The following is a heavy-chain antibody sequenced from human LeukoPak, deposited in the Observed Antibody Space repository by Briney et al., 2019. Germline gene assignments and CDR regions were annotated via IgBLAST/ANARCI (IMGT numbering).Heavy chain of an antibody. V-gene: IGHV7-4-1*02. Sequence: ASVRVSCKASGYTFTGYAMNWVRQAPGQGLEWMGWINTNTGNPTYAQGFTGRFVFSLDTSVSTAYLQISGLKAEDTAVYYCARGLSDYYYDSSGYPLWGQGTLVTVSS. CDR1: GYTFTGYA. D-gene: IGHD3-22*01. CDR2: INTNTGNP. CDR3: ARGLSDYYYDSSGYPL. J-gene: IGHJ4*02.